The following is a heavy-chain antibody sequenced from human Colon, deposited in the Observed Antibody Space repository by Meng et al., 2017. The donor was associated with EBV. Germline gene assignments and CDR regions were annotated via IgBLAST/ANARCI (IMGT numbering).Heavy chain of an antibody. CDR2: ISHSGTT. J-gene: IGHJ5*02. Sequence: RNDAGPGRVKPSGTPSLAFAVSGGSIVSENWWNWVRQPPGKGLEWIGEISHSGTTTYNPSLKSRVTISIDKSKNQFSLKLTSVTAADTAVYYCARDYYASGFVFDLWGQGTLVTVSS. CDR1: GGSIVSENW. V-gene: IGHV4-4*02. CDR3: ARDYYASGFVFDL. D-gene: IGHD3-10*01.